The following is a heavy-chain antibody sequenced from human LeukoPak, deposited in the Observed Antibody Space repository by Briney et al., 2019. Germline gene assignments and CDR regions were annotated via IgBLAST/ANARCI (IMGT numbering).Heavy chain of an antibody. D-gene: IGHD4-23*01. CDR3: ARGGRWLVTGYFQH. V-gene: IGHV4-34*01. CDR2: INHSGST. J-gene: IGHJ1*01. CDR1: VGSFSGYY. Sequence: ESLCLSRAVSVGSFSGYYWGWIRQPPGKGLEWSGEINHSGSTNYNPSLKSRVTISVDTSKTQFSLKLRSVTAAETAVYCCARGGRWLVTGYFQHWSQGSLVTVSS.